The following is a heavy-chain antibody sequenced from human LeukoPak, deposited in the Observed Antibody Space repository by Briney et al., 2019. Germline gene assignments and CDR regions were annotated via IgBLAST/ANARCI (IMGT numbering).Heavy chain of an antibody. CDR1: GGSFSDYY. CDR2: INHNGGT. CDR3: ARSYPRRFHYYDSSGYTPFDP. J-gene: IGHJ5*02. D-gene: IGHD3-22*01. Sequence: SETLSLTCAVYGGSFSDYYWSWIRQPPGKGLEWIGEINHNGGTNYNPSLESRVTISADTSKNQFSLKLKSVAAADTAVYYCARSYPRRFHYYDSSGYTPFDPWGQGTLVTVSS. V-gene: IGHV4-34*01.